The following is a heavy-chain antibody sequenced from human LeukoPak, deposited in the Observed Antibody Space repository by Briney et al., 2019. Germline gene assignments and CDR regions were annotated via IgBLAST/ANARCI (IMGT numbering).Heavy chain of an antibody. J-gene: IGHJ4*02. CDR2: INPSGGST. D-gene: IGHD5-12*01. CDR3: ARAQIVATIWRHYFDY. CDR1: GYTFTSYY. Sequence: ASVKVSFKASGYTFTSYYMHWVRQAPGQGLEWMGIINPSGGSTSYAQKFQGRVTMTRDTSTSTVYMELSSLRSEDTAVYYCARAQIVATIWRHYFDYWGQGTLVTVSS. V-gene: IGHV1-46*01.